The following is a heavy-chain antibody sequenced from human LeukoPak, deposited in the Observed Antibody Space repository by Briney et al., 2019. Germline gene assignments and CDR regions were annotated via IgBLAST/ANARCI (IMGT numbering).Heavy chain of an antibody. V-gene: IGHV1-18*01. CDR1: DYTFTSYG. J-gene: IGHJ4*02. CDR2: ISAYTANT. CDR3: ARGQSGDFGHPFGFDY. Sequence: ASVKVSCKASDYTFTSYGISWVRRAPGQGREWMGWISAYTANTNYAQKVQGRVTMTTDTSTSSAYMELRSLRSDDTAVYYCARGQSGDFGHPFGFDYWGQGTLVTVSS. D-gene: IGHD4-17*01.